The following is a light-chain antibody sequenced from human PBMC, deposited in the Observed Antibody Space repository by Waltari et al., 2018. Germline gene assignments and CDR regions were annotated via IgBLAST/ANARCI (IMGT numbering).Light chain of an antibody. CDR1: SSNIGRKP. Sequence: QSVLTQAPSASGTPGQRVTISCSGGSSNIGRKPGSWYQQLPGAAPKLLIYSNDRRPSGVPDRFSGSKSGTSASLAISGLQSEDEADYYCSSWDDSLSGRVFGPGTRVTVL. CDR2: SND. V-gene: IGLV1-44*01. J-gene: IGLJ1*01. CDR3: SSWDDSLSGRV.